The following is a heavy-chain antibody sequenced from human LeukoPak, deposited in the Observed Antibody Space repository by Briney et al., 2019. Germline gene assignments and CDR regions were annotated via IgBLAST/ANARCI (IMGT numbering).Heavy chain of an antibody. V-gene: IGHV6-1*01. Sequence: SQTLSLTCAISGDSVSSNSAAWNWIRQSPSRGLEWLGRTYYRSKWYNDYAVSVKSRITINPDTSKNQFSLQLNSVTPEDTAVYYCARDLGYSSGWYGGWFDPWGQGTLVTVSS. CDR3: ARDLGYSSGWYGGWFDP. D-gene: IGHD6-19*01. CDR2: TYYRSKWYN. J-gene: IGHJ5*02. CDR1: GDSVSSNSAA.